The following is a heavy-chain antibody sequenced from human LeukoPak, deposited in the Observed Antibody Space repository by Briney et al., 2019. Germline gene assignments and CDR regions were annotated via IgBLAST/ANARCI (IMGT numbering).Heavy chain of an antibody. Sequence: SETLSLTCTVSGGSIRGNYWTWIRQPPGKGLEWIGYIYYTGSTNYDPSLKSRVIISVDTSKNQFSLRLSSVTAADRATYYCAREKESIDYGDSRISWYFALWGRGTLVTVSS. D-gene: IGHD4-17*01. CDR2: IYYTGST. CDR1: GGSIRGNY. CDR3: AREKESIDYGDSRISWYFAL. V-gene: IGHV4-59*01. J-gene: IGHJ2*01.